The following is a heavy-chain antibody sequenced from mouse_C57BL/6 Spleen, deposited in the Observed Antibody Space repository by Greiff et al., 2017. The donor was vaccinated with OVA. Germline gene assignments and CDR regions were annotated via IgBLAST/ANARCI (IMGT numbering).Heavy chain of an antibody. CDR3: ARMLTGPRFAY. CDR2: IDPSDSYT. J-gene: IGHJ3*01. D-gene: IGHD4-1*01. CDR1: GYTFTSYW. V-gene: IGHV1-50*01. Sequence: VQLQQSGAELVKPGASVKLSCKASGYTFTSYWMQWVKQRPGQGLEWIGEIDPSDSYTNYNQKFKGKATLTVDTSSSTAYMQLSSLTSEDSAVYYCARMLTGPRFAYWGQGTLVTVSA.